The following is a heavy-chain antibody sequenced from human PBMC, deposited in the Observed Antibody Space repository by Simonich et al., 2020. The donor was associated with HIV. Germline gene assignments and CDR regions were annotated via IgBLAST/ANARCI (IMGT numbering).Heavy chain of an antibody. CDR3: ARANWGYDY. D-gene: IGHD7-27*01. CDR1: GITFSSYW. Sequence: EVQVVESGGFLVQPGGSLRLSCATSGITFSSYWMHWVRQAPGTGRVWVSSSNSDGSSTSYADSVKGRFNSSRDNAKNTLYLQMNSLRAEDTAVYYCARANWGYDYWGQGTLVTVSS. V-gene: IGHV3-74*01. CDR2: SNSDGSST. J-gene: IGHJ4*02.